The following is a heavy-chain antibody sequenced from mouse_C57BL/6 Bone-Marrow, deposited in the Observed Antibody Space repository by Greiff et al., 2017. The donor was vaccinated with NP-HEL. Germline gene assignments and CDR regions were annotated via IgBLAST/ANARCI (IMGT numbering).Heavy chain of an antibody. Sequence: LVGPGASVTLSCKASGYTFTDYEMHWVKQTPVHGLEWIGAIDPETGGTAYNQKFKGKAILTADKSSSTAYMELRSLTSEDSAVYYCTREGKYDGYYSFAYWGQGTLVTVSA. J-gene: IGHJ3*01. CDR3: TREGKYDGYYSFAY. D-gene: IGHD2-3*01. V-gene: IGHV1-15*01. CDR2: IDPETGGT. CDR1: GYTFTDYE.